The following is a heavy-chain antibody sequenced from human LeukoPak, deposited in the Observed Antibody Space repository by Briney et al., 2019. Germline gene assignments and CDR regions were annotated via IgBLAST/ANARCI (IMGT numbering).Heavy chain of an antibody. J-gene: IGHJ3*02. CDR3: ATSAREFSSSWSVSFDI. Sequence: ASVKVSCKASGYTFTDYYMHWVQQAPGKGLEWMGRVDPEDGETIYAEKFQGRVTITADTSTDTAYMELSSLRSEDTAVYYCATSAREFSSSWSVSFDIWGQGTMVTVSS. V-gene: IGHV1-69-2*01. CDR1: GYTFTDYY. D-gene: IGHD6-13*01. CDR2: VDPEDGET.